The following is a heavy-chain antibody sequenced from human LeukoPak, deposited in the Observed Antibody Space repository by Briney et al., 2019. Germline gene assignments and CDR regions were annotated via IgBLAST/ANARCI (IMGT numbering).Heavy chain of an antibody. D-gene: IGHD2-15*01. CDR3: ARGDCSGGSCYWGEWGDY. V-gene: IGHV3-21*01. Sequence: GGSLRLSCAASGFTFSSYSMNWVRQAPGKGLEWVSSISSSSSYIDYADSVKGRFTVSRDNAKNSLYLQMNSLRAEDTAVYYCARGDCSGGSCYWGEWGDYWGQGTLVTVSS. CDR1: GFTFSSYS. J-gene: IGHJ4*02. CDR2: ISSSSSYI.